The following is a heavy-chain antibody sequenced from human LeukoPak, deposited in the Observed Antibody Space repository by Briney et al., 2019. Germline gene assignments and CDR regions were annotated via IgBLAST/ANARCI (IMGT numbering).Heavy chain of an antibody. CDR2: IWSDGSNI. V-gene: IGHV3-33*01. CDR3: TTSPRGKGFDF. Sequence: GRSLRLSCEASGFSLTRTGMHWVRQTPGKGLEWVAVIWSDGSNINYPDSVKGRFTISRDTSKSRLYLQMDSLRVEDTAVYYCTTSPRGKGFDFWGRGTVVTVSS. CDR1: GFSLTRTG. J-gene: IGHJ3*01. D-gene: IGHD3-10*01.